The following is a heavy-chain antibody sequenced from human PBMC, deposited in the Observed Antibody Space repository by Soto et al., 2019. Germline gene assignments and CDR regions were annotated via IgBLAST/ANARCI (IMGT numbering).Heavy chain of an antibody. D-gene: IGHD3-3*01. CDR3: AKDLTPTSRSGYSAIDD. Sequence: PGGSLRLSCAASGFTFSNYGMHWVRQAPGKGLEWVAVISYDGSNKYYGESVKGKFTISRDNSKNTLYLQMDSLRAEDTAVYYCAKDLTPTSRSGYSAIDDWGQGT. CDR2: ISYDGSNK. J-gene: IGHJ4*02. V-gene: IGHV3-30*18. CDR1: GFTFSNYG.